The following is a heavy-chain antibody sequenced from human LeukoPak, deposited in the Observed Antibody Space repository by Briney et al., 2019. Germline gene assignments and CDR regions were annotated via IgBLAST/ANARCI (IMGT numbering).Heavy chain of an antibody. CDR3: ARGVTYYSGSSSYYHSF. CDR2: ISSDGSNK. V-gene: IGHV3-30*04. Sequence: GGSLRLSCAASGFTFTSYAMHWVRQAPGKGLEWVAAISSDGSNKNYADSVKGRFTISRDNSKNTLFLEMNSLRAEDTAVYYCARGVTYYSGSSSYYHSFWGQGTLVTVSS. D-gene: IGHD3-10*01. CDR1: GFTFTSYA. J-gene: IGHJ4*02.